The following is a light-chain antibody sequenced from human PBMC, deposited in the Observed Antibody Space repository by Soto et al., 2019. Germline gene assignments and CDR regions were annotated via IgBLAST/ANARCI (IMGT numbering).Light chain of an antibody. CDR2: SAS. V-gene: IGKV1-39*01. Sequence: PMTQSPSSLSASVGDRVTLTCRTSRAINNYVNWYQHHPGRVPKLLISSASILQAGVPSRFSAGGSGTHFALTISNLQPEDVATYYCQQSYSTPPNFGQGTKLEI. CDR1: RAINNY. J-gene: IGKJ2*01. CDR3: QQSYSTPPN.